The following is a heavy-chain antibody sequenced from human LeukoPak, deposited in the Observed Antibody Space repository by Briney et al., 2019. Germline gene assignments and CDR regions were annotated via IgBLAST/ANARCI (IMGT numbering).Heavy chain of an antibody. V-gene: IGHV3-23*01. CDR1: GFTFRNYA. J-gene: IGHJ4*02. D-gene: IGHD2/OR15-2a*01. CDR2: VDLGGRT. CDR3: ARDDAPDGGFLDY. Sequence: GGSLRLSCAASGFTFRNYAMSWVRQAPGKALEWVSRVDLGGRTSYEESMKGRFSISRDISKSTLYLQMSSLRGEDTAVYYCARDDAPDGGFLDYWGQGTLVTVSS.